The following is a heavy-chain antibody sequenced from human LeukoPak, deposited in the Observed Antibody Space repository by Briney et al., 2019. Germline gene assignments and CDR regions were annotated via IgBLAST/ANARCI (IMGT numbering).Heavy chain of an antibody. CDR1: GYTFTSYA. V-gene: IGHV7-4-1*02. CDR3: ATAQIEQWLVAVTNFDY. Sequence: GASVKVSCKASGYTFTSYAMNWVRQAPGQGLEWMGWINTNTGNPTYAQGFTGRFVFSLDTSVSTAYLQISSLKAEDTAVYYCATAQIEQWLVAVTNFDYWGQGTLVTVSS. D-gene: IGHD6-19*01. J-gene: IGHJ4*02. CDR2: INTNTGNP.